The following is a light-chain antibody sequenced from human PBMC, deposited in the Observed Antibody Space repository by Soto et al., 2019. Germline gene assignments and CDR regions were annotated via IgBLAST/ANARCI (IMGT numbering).Light chain of an antibody. CDR1: QKISSTV. V-gene: IGKV3-20*01. CDR2: GAS. CDR3: QQCGGSPT. Sequence: EIVLTQSPGILSLSPGERASLSCRASQKISSTVLAWYQQKPGQAPRLLIYGASSRTTGIPDRFSGSGSGTDFTLTISRLEPEDFAMYYSQQCGGSPTFGQGTKVDIK. J-gene: IGKJ1*01.